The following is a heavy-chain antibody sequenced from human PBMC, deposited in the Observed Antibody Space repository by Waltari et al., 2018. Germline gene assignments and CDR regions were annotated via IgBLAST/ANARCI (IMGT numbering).Heavy chain of an antibody. D-gene: IGHD3-22*01. Sequence: QLQLQESGPGLVKPSETLSLTCPVSGGSMNGSYWGWIRQSPGKGLECIGSVFYTGTTYYKPSLKSRLTISIDTSKNQFSLRLASVTAADTAVYYCARHNSGYYTPHDYWGQGTQVTVSS. J-gene: IGHJ4*02. CDR2: VFYTGTT. CDR3: ARHNSGYYTPHDY. CDR1: GGSMNGSY. V-gene: IGHV4-39*01.